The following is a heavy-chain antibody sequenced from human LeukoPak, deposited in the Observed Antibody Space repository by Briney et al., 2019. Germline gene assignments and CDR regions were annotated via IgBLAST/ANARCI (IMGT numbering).Heavy chain of an antibody. D-gene: IGHD3-3*01. Sequence: GGSLRLSCAASGFTFSSYGMHWVRQAPGKGLEWVAVISFDGGNKYYADSVKGRFTISRDNSRNTLYLQMNSLRAEDTAVYSCARAQTLFWEFDGFDIWGRGTKVTVSS. CDR1: GFTFSSYG. CDR2: ISFDGGNK. V-gene: IGHV3-30*03. CDR3: ARAQTLFWEFDGFDI. J-gene: IGHJ3*02.